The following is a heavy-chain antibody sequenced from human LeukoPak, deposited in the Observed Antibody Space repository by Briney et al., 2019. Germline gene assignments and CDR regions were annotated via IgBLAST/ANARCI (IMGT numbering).Heavy chain of an antibody. CDR2: IYYSGST. J-gene: IGHJ4*02. CDR1: GGSISSSSYY. V-gene: IGHV4-39*01. Sequence: SETLSLTCTVSGGSISSSSYYWGWIRQPPGKGLEWIGSIYYSGSTYYNPSLKSRVTISVDTSKNQFSLKLSSVTAADTAVYYCALTVIHYFDYWGQGTLVTVSS. CDR3: ALTVIHYFDY. D-gene: IGHD4-17*01.